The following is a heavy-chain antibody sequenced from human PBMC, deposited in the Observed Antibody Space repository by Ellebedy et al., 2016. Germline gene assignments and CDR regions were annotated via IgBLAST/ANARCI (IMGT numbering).Heavy chain of an antibody. D-gene: IGHD4-11*01. J-gene: IGHJ4*02. Sequence: GGSLRLSCAASGFNFSSYAMTWVRQAPGKGLEWVSYISSSSSTIYYAASVKGRFTISRDNAKNSLYLQMNSLRAEDTAVYYCAREDRRGTVWGRGTLVTVSS. CDR2: ISSSSSTI. CDR1: GFNFSSYA. V-gene: IGHV3-48*04. CDR3: AREDRRGTV.